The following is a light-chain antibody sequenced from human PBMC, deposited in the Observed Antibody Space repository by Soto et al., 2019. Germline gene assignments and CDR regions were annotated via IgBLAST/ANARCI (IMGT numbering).Light chain of an antibody. CDR3: SSYAGRNNFV. Sequence: QSALTQPPSASGSPGQSVTISCTGASSDIGGYNYVSWYQQHPGKAPKLMIYEVTKRPSGVPDRFSGSKSGNTASLTVSGLQAEELADYYCSSYAGRNNFVFGTGTKVTVL. J-gene: IGLJ1*01. CDR1: SSDIGGYNY. V-gene: IGLV2-8*01. CDR2: EVT.